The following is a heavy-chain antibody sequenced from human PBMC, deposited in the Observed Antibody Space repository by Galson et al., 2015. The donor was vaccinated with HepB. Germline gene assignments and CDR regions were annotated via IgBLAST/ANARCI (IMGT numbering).Heavy chain of an antibody. J-gene: IGHJ3*02. CDR1: GFTFSSYW. CDR3: ARDLSRAGEGAFDI. V-gene: IGHV3-7*03. CDR2: IKQDGSEK. D-gene: IGHD7-27*01. Sequence: SLRLSCAASGFTFSSYWMSWVRQAPGKGLEWVANIKQDGSEKYYVDSVKGRFTISRDNAKNSLYLQMNSLRAEDTAVYYCARDLSRAGEGAFDIWGQGTMVTVSS.